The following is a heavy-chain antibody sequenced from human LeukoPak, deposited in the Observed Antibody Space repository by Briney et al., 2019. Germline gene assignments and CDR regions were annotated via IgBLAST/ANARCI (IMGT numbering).Heavy chain of an antibody. CDR3: AKDSAATVSTFDY. V-gene: IGHV3-23*01. CDR2: ISGSGGST. J-gene: IGHJ4*02. D-gene: IGHD4-17*01. Sequence: PGGSLRLSCAASGFTVSSNYMSWVRQAPGKGLEWVSAISGSGGSTYYADSVKGRFTISRDNSKNTLYLQMNSLRAEDTAVYYCAKDSAATVSTFDYWGQGTLVTVSS. CDR1: GFTVSSNY.